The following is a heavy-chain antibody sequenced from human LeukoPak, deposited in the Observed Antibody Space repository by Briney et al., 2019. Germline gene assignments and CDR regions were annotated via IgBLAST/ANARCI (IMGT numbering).Heavy chain of an antibody. CDR2: VHNNGNT. V-gene: IGHV4-59*11. D-gene: IGHD4-11*01. Sequence: SETLFLTCSVSGASIRSHYWNWIRQPPGKGLEWIGFVHNNGNTYSNASPKSRVSMSLDTSRSQVSLKLTSMTSADTAVYYCARARDPSNSWYFDYWGQGILVTVSA. J-gene: IGHJ4*02. CDR1: GASIRSHY. CDR3: ARARDPSNSWYFDY.